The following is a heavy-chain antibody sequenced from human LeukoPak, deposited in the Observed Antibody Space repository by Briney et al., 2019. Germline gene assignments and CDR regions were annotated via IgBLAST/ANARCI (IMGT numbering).Heavy chain of an antibody. D-gene: IGHD4-17*01. Sequence: SETLSLTCTVSGGSISSYYWSWIRQPPGKGLEWIGYIYYSGSTNYNPSLKSRVTISVDTSKNQLSLKLSSVTAADSALYYSAGPTVTRYGHQYYYYYYMDVWGKGTTVTVSS. J-gene: IGHJ6*03. CDR2: IYYSGST. CDR1: GGSISSYY. V-gene: IGHV4-59*08. CDR3: AGPTVTRYGHQYYYYYYMDV.